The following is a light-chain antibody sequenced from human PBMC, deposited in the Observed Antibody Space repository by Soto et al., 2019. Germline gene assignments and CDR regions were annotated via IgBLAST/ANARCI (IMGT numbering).Light chain of an antibody. CDR1: QSVNSY. CDR2: AAS. J-gene: IGKJ4*01. CDR3: QQSYIVFS. Sequence: DVQMTQSPSSLSASVGDRVTITCRASQSVNSYLNWYQVKPGKAPKLLIYAASSLQSGVPLRFSGSGSGTDFTLTISSLQPEDFATYYCQQSYIVFSFGGGTKVDIK. V-gene: IGKV1-39*01.